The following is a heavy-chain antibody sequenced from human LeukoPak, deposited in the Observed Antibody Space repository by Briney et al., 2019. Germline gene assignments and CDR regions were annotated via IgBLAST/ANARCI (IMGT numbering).Heavy chain of an antibody. CDR1: GGSISSYY. D-gene: IGHD6-19*01. J-gene: IGHJ4*02. Sequence: PSETLSLTCTVSGGSISSYYWSWIRQPPGKGLEWIGYIYYSGSTNYNPSLKSRVTISVDTSKNQLSLKLSSVTAADTAVYYCARTRSGWRSIRPYYFDYWGQGTLVTVSS. V-gene: IGHV4-59*01. CDR3: ARTRSGWRSIRPYYFDY. CDR2: IYYSGST.